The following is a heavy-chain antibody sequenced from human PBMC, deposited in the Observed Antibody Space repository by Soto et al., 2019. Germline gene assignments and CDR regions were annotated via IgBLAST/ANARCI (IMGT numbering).Heavy chain of an antibody. CDR3: ARETLRDAIDI. Sequence: GALRLSCVASGFDFRSYEMNWVRQAPGKGLEWVSNIQANDESIYYADSVKGRVSVSRDNAKNSLFLEMNSLRVDDTAVYYCARETLRDAIDIWGQGTMVTVSS. V-gene: IGHV3-48*03. J-gene: IGHJ3*02. CDR1: GFDFRSYE. CDR2: IQANDESI.